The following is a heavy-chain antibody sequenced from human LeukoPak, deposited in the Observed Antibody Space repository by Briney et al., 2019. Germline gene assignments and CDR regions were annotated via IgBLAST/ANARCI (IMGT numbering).Heavy chain of an antibody. CDR3: ARRPPAEYSFDS. CDR1: GGSISGYY. J-gene: IGHJ4*02. CDR2: IFYSRST. V-gene: IGHV4-59*01. Sequence: PSETLSLTRSVSGGSISGYYWSWIRQPPGKGLEWIGYIFYSRSTSYNPSLRSRVTISVDTSKNQFSLRLSSVTAADTAQYYCARRPPAEYSFDSWGQGTLVTVSS. D-gene: IGHD5-18*01.